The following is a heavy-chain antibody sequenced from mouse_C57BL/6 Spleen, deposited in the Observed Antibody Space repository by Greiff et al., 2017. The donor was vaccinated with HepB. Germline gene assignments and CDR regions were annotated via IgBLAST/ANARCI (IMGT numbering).Heavy chain of an antibody. D-gene: IGHD1-1*01. Sequence: QVQLQQPGAELVKPGASVKMSCKASGYTFTSYWITWVKQRPGQGLEWIGDIYPGSGSTNYNEKFKSKATLTVDTSSSAAYMQLSSLTSEDSAVYYCAKHYYGSSYPYWYFDVRGTGTTVTVSS. CDR1: GYTFTSYW. CDR2: IYPGSGST. J-gene: IGHJ1*03. V-gene: IGHV1-55*01. CDR3: AKHYYGSSYPYWYFDV.